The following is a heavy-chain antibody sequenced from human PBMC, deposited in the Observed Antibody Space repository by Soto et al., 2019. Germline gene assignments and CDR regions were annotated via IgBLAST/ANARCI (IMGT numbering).Heavy chain of an antibody. J-gene: IGHJ6*02. CDR1: GFTFSSYW. Sequence: RGSLRLSCAASGFTFSSYWMSWVRQPPGKGLEWVANIKQDGSEKYYVDSVKGRFTISRDNAKNSLYLQMNSLRAEDTAVYYCARDRYYYYGMDVWGQGTTVTVAS. CDR3: ARDRYYYYGMDV. CDR2: IKQDGSEK. V-gene: IGHV3-7*01.